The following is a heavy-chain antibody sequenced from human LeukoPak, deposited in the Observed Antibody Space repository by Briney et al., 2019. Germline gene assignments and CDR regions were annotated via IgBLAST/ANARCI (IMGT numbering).Heavy chain of an antibody. CDR3: ARDIFRSIDY. CDR2: ISSSGDYK. CDR1: GFTFSTYS. J-gene: IGHJ4*02. Sequence: PGGSLRLSCAASGFTFSTYSMNWVRQAPGEGLQWVSSISSSGDYKYYADSVKGRLTISRDNAKNSLYLQMDSLRVEDTAVYYCARDIFRSIDYWGQGTLVTVSS. V-gene: IGHV3-21*01.